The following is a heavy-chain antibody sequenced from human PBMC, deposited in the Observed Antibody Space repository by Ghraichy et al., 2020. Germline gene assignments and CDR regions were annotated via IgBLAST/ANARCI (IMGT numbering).Heavy chain of an antibody. Sequence: GGSLRLSCAASGFTFSSYAMSWVRQAPGKGLEWVSAISGSGGNTYYADSVKGRFTFSRDNSKNTLYLQMNSLRAEDTAVYYCAKDVGRGGGSCCHHWGQGPLVTVSS. V-gene: IGHV3-23*01. CDR3: AKDVGRGGGSCCHH. D-gene: IGHD2-15*01. CDR2: ISGSGGNT. J-gene: IGHJ5*02. CDR1: GFTFSSYA.